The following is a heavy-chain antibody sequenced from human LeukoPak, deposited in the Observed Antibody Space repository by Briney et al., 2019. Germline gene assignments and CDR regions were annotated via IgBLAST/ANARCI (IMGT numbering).Heavy chain of an antibody. J-gene: IGHJ4*02. D-gene: IGHD3-22*01. CDR3: ARQPGKTYYYDSSGYSHSY. V-gene: IGHV4-39*01. CDR1: GGSISSSSYY. CDR2: IYYSGST. Sequence: SETLSLTCTVSGGSISSSSYYWGWIRQPPGKGLEWIGSIYYSGSTYYNPSLKSRVTISVDTSKNQFSLKLSSVTAADTAVYYCARQPGKTYYYDSSGYSHSYWGQGTLVTVSS.